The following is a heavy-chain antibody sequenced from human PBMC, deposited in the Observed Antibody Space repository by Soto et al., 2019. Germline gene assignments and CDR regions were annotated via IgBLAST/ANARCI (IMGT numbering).Heavy chain of an antibody. Sequence: QVQLVQSGAEVKKPGASVKVSCKASGYTFTSYGISWVRQAPGQGLEWMGWISAYNGNTNYAQKLQGRVTMTTDTSTSTAYMELRSLRSDDTAVYYCARAPLFIVVVPAGYYYYGMDVWGQGTTVTVSS. CDR1: GYTFTSYG. CDR3: ARAPLFIVVVPAGYYYYGMDV. J-gene: IGHJ6*02. D-gene: IGHD2-2*01. CDR2: ISAYNGNT. V-gene: IGHV1-18*01.